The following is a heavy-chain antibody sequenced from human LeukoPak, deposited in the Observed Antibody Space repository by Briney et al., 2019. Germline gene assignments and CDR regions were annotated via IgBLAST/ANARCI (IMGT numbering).Heavy chain of an antibody. CDR3: ARDLQRYYYCGMDV. Sequence: GGSLRLSCAASGFTVSSNYMSWVRQAPGKGLEWVSVIYSGGSTYYADSVKGRFTISRDNSKNTLYLQMNSLRAEDTAVYYCARDLQRYYYCGMDVGGQGTTVTVSS. J-gene: IGHJ6*02. CDR2: IYSGGST. V-gene: IGHV3-66*01. CDR1: GFTVSSNY.